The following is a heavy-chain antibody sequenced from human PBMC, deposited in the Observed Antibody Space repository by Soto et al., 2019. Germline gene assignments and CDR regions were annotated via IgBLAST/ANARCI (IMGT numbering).Heavy chain of an antibody. V-gene: IGHV4-34*01. D-gene: IGHD3-10*01. CDR3: ARVSGIYYYVMDV. CDR2: INHSGST. CDR1: WGSFRGFY. Sequence: SETLSLTRGVYWGSFRGFYWRRIRQHPGKGLEWIGEINHSGSTNYNPSLKSRVTISVDTSKNQFSLKLSSVTAADSAVYYCARVSGIYYYVMDVWGQGTTDIVSS. J-gene: IGHJ6*02.